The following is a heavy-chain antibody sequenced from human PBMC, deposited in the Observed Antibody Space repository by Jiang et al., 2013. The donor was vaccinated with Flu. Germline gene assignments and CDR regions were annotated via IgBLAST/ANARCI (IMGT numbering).Heavy chain of an antibody. V-gene: IGHV1-46*01. CDR1: GYSFTNYY. CDR2: INPSSGTT. Sequence: KVSCKASGYSFTNYYMHWVRQAPGQGLEWMGVINPSSGTTTHAQNFLGRVTMTRDTSTRTVYMELSSLRSEDTAVYYCTRGGEWAFDIWGQGTMVTVSS. D-gene: IGHD3-10*01. J-gene: IGHJ3*02. CDR3: TRGGEWAFDI.